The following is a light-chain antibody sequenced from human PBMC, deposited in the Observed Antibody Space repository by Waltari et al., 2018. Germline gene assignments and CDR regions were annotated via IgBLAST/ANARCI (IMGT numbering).Light chain of an antibody. Sequence: QSVLTQPPSASAAPGQRVTIPCSGSHSNVGAHVVNWYQQFPGTAPRLLIYRNDRRPSGVADRFSASKSGTSASLAISGLRPEDEADYYCASWDDSLNGRWVFGGGTKLTVL. CDR2: RND. J-gene: IGLJ2*01. CDR1: HSNVGAHV. CDR3: ASWDDSLNGRWV. V-gene: IGLV1-44*01.